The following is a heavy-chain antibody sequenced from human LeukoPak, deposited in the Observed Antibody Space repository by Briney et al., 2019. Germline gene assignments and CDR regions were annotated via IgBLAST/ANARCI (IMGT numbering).Heavy chain of an antibody. D-gene: IGHD3-3*01. CDR1: GGSFSGYY. J-gene: IGHJ4*02. V-gene: IGHV4-34*01. CDR3: ANPAMSYDFWSGKYRGFDY. Sequence: PSETLSLTCAVYGGSFSGYYWSWIRQPPGKGLEWIGETNHSGSTNYNPSLKSRVTISVDTSKNQFCLKLSSVTAADAAVYYCANPAMSYDFWSGKYRGFDYWGQGTLVTVSS. CDR2: TNHSGST.